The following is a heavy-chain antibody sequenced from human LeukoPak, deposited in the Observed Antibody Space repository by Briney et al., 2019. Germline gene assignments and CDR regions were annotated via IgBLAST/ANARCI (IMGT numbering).Heavy chain of an antibody. CDR1: GLPLCDHG. V-gene: IGHV3-20*04. CDR2: INWGGEAT. D-gene: IGHD6-13*01. J-gene: IGHJ4*02. CDR3: ARDVRSSWYSLAY. Sequence: PGGPLTLFCAASGLPLCDHGMLWARHARGKALEWVSGINWGGEATGYADSVKGRFTISRDNAKKSLYLEMNSLRDDDTALYYGARDVRSSWYSLAYWGQGTLVTVSS.